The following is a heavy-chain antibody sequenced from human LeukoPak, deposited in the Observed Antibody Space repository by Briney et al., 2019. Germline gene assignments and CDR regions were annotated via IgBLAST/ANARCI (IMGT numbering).Heavy chain of an antibody. Sequence: SEPLSLTCTVSGGSISSYYWSWIRQPTGKGLEWIGYIYYSGSTNYNPSLKSRVTISVDTSKNQFSLKLSSVTAADTAVYYCARAAAGLYYFDYWGQGTLVTVSS. CDR3: ARAAAGLYYFDY. CDR2: IYYSGST. CDR1: GGSISSYY. V-gene: IGHV4-59*01. J-gene: IGHJ4*02. D-gene: IGHD6-13*01.